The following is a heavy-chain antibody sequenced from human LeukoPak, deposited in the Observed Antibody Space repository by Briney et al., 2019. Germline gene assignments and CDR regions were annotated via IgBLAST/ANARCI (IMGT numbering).Heavy chain of an antibody. CDR2: ISSSSSYI. D-gene: IGHD3-22*01. Sequence: GGSLRLSCAASGFTFSSCSMNWVRQAPGKGLEWVSSISSSSSYIYYADSVKGRFTISRDNAKNSLYLQMNSLRAEDTAVYYCACTDTYYYDSSGSMGPGNFDYWGQGTLVTVSS. J-gene: IGHJ4*02. V-gene: IGHV3-21*01. CDR1: GFTFSSCS. CDR3: ACTDTYYYDSSGSMGPGNFDY.